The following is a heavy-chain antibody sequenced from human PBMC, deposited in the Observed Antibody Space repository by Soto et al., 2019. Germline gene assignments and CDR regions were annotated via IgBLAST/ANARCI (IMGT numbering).Heavy chain of an antibody. D-gene: IGHD3-10*01. CDR1: GYTFTSYD. V-gene: IGHV1-8*01. CDR3: ARLLWFGKTRGYYYYMDV. J-gene: IGHJ6*03. Sequence: ASVKVSCKSSGYTFTSYDINWVRQATGQGLEWMGWMNPNSGNTGYAQKFQGRVTMTRNTSISTAYMELSSLRSEDTAVYYCARLLWFGKTRGYYYYMDVWGKGTAVTVSS. CDR2: MNPNSGNT.